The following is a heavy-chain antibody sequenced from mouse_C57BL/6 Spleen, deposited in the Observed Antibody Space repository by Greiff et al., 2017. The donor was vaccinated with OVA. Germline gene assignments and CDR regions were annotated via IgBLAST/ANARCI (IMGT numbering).Heavy chain of an antibody. CDR2: IHPNSGST. J-gene: IGHJ2*01. D-gene: IGHD2-3*01. Sequence: VQLQQPGAELVKPGASVKLSCKASGYTFTSYWMHWVKQRPGQGLEWIGMIHPNSGSTKYNEKFKSKATLTVDKSYSTAYMQLSSLTSEDSAVYYCALYDGYYEDYWGQGTTLTVSS. CDR3: ALYDGYYEDY. CDR1: GYTFTSYW. V-gene: IGHV1-64*01.